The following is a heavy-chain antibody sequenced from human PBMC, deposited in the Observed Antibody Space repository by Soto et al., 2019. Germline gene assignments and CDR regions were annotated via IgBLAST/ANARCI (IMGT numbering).Heavy chain of an antibody. D-gene: IGHD5-12*01. CDR3: ASQPNRGWLQPGGLGAFDI. Sequence: GASVKVSCKASGYTFTSYYMHWVRQAPGQGLEWMGIINPSGGSTSYAQKFQGRVTMTRDTSTSTVYMELSSLRSEDTAVYYCASQPNRGWLQPGGLGAFDIWGQGTMVTVSS. V-gene: IGHV1-46*03. CDR1: GYTFTSYY. J-gene: IGHJ3*02. CDR2: INPSGGST.